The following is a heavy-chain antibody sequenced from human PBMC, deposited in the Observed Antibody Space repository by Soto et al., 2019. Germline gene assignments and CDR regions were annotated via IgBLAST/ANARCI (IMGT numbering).Heavy chain of an antibody. J-gene: IGHJ5*02. CDR3: ARYDAESGSNKLDP. D-gene: IGHD5-12*01. CDR2: IYYTGNT. Sequence: QVQLQESGPGVVKPSDTLSVTCTVSGGSVSSRSHFWSWIRQPPGGGLQWIGYIYYTGNTNYSPSLRSRATLSVDTSRNQCSLRLTSVTAAETAIYYCARYDAESGSNKLDPWGQGTLVTVSS. V-gene: IGHV4-61*01. CDR1: GGSVSSRSHF.